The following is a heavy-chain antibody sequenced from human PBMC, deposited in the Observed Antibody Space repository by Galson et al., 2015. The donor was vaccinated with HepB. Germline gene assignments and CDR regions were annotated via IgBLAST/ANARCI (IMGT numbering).Heavy chain of an antibody. Sequence: SLRLSCAASGFTFGSYAMSWVRQAPGKGLEWVSAISGSGGSTYYADSVKGRFTISRDNSKNTLYLQMNSLRAEDTAVYYRAKDGWQDYDFWSGYFSRGDLDYWGQGTLVTVSS. V-gene: IGHV3-23*01. CDR3: AKDGWQDYDFWSGYFSRGDLDY. J-gene: IGHJ4*02. CDR1: GFTFGSYA. CDR2: ISGSGGST. D-gene: IGHD3-3*01.